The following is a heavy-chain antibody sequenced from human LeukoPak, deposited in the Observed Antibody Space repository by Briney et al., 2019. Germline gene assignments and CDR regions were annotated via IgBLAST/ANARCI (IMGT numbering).Heavy chain of an antibody. CDR3: AREENGYSYGYAYYFDY. D-gene: IGHD5-18*01. J-gene: IGHJ4*02. CDR2: IGYDGSNK. Sequence: HPGGSLRLSCAVSGFTFSSYGMHWVRQAPGKGLEWVAVIGYDGSNKYYADSVKGRFTISRDNSKNTLYLQMNSLRAEDTAVYYCAREENGYSYGYAYYFDYWGQGTLVTVSS. V-gene: IGHV3-33*01. CDR1: GFTFSSYG.